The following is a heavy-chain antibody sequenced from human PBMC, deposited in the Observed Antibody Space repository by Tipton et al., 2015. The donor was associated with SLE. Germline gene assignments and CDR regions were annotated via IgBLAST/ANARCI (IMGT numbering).Heavy chain of an antibody. J-gene: IGHJ4*02. CDR3: AKEGAAAGYFDY. Sequence: SLRLSCAASGFTFSSYAMSWVRQAPGKGLEGGSDISGSGGSTYYADAVKGRFTISRDNSKNTLYLQMNSLRAEDTAVYYCAKEGAAAGYFDYWGQGTLVTVSP. CDR1: GFTFSSYA. CDR2: ISGSGGST. V-gene: IGHV3-23*01. D-gene: IGHD6-13*01.